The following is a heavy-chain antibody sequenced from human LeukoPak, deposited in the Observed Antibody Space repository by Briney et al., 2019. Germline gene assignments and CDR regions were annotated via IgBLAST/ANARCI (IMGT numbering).Heavy chain of an antibody. CDR3: APSGVYYDSSGYYANGAFDI. V-gene: IGHV3-23*01. CDR2: ISGSGGST. D-gene: IGHD3-22*01. Sequence: GGSLRLSCAASGFTFSSYAMSWVRQAPGKGLEWVSAISGSGGSTYYADSVKGRFTISRDNSKNTLYLQMNSLRAEDTAVYYCAPSGVYYDSSGYYANGAFDIWGQGTMVTVSS. J-gene: IGHJ3*02. CDR1: GFTFSSYA.